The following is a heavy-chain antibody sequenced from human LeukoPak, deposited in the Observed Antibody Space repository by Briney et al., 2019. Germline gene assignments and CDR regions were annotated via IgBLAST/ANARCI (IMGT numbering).Heavy chain of an antibody. D-gene: IGHD3-16*01. CDR2: ISWNSGSI. J-gene: IGHJ4*02. V-gene: IGHV3-9*01. CDR1: GFTFDDYA. Sequence: PGGSLRLSCAASGFTFDDYAMHWVRQAPGKGLEWVSGISWNSGSIGYADSVKGRFTISRDNAKNSLYLQMNSLRAEDTALYYCAKDSTAFPSPSCDHWGQGTLVTVSS. CDR3: AKDSTAFPSPSCDH.